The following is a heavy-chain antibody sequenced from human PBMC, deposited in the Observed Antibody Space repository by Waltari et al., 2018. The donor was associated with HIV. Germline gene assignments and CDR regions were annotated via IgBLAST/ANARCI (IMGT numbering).Heavy chain of an antibody. Sequence: QVQLQESGPGLVKPSGTLTLTCAVSGDSIRSSNWWSWVRQPPEKGEEWMGETYHIGSPNDNPSLKSRVTISVDKSKNQFSLNRRSVTAADTAVYYCARDPRVAFDFTTAGYYGMDVWGQGATLTVSS. J-gene: IGHJ6*02. CDR1: GDSIRSSNW. CDR3: ARDPRVAFDFTTAGYYGMDV. CDR2: TYHIGSP. V-gene: IGHV4-4*02. D-gene: IGHD3-9*01.